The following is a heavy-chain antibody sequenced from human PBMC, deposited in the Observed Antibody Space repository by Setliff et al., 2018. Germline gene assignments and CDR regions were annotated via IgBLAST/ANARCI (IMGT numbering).Heavy chain of an antibody. CDR1: GFTFSDCY. V-gene: IGHV3-11*04. Sequence: PGGSLRLSCSASGFTFSDCYMSWIRQAPGKGLEWVSYITNSGGTIYYADSVKGRFTISRDNAKNSLYLQMNSLRAEDTAVYYCASRTARGGTVTSHPYLDLWGRGTLVTVSS. CDR3: ASRTARGGTVTSHPYLDL. CDR2: ITNSGGTI. D-gene: IGHD4-17*01. J-gene: IGHJ2*01.